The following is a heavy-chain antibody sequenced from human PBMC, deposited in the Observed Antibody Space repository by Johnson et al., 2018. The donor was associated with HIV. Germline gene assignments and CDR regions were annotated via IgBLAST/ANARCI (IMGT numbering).Heavy chain of an antibody. CDR3: AREWGEGAFDI. CDR2: IKQDGSEK. Sequence: VQLVESGGGLVQPGGSLRLSCAASGFTFSNYWMSWVRQAPGKGLEWVANIKQDGSEKYYVDSVKGRFTVSRDNAKNSLYLQMNSLRVEDTAVYYCAREWGEGAFDIWGQGTMVTVSS. D-gene: IGHD3-16*01. CDR1: GFTFSNYW. J-gene: IGHJ3*02. V-gene: IGHV3-7*01.